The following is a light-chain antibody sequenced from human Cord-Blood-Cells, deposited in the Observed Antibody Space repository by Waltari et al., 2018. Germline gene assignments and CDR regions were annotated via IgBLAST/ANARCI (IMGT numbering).Light chain of an antibody. CDR3: QKYNSAPQT. J-gene: IGKJ1*01. V-gene: IGKV1-27*01. Sequence: DIQMTQSTSSMSASVGDRVTITCRASQGISNYLAWDQQKPGKVPKLLIYAASTLQSGVPSRFSGSGARTVFTLTSSSLQAEDVVTYYCQKYNSAPQTFGQGTKVEIK. CDR2: AAS. CDR1: QGISNY.